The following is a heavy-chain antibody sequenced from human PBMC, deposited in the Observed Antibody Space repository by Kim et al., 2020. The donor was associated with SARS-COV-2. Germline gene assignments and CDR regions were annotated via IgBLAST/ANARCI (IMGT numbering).Heavy chain of an antibody. Sequence: GGSLRLSCTASGFIFSNYGMHWVRQAPGKGLEWVAVISYDETQKYYGDSVKGRFTVSRDNSKNTVYLQMNSLRPEDTAVYYCVKSKKVIMTPTLTDNWG. J-gene: IGHJ4*01. CDR3: VKSKKVIMTPTLTDN. V-gene: IGHV3-30*18. CDR2: ISYDETQK. D-gene: IGHD3-16*01. CDR1: GFIFSNYG.